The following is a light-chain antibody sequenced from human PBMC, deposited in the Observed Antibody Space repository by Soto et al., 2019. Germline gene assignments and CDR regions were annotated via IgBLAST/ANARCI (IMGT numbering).Light chain of an antibody. CDR2: DTS. Sequence: QAVVTQEPSLTVSPGGRVTLTCGSSTGDVTSNHHPYWFQQKAGQAPRTLIYDTSNKHSWTPARFSGSLLGDKAALTLSGAQPEDEAQYYCLLSCNAARVFGGGTQLTVL. CDR3: LLSCNAARV. CDR1: TGDVTSNHH. V-gene: IGLV7-46*01. J-gene: IGLJ3*02.